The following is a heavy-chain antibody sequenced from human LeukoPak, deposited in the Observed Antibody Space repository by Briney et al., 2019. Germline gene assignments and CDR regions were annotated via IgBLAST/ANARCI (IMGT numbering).Heavy chain of an antibody. D-gene: IGHD5-24*01. J-gene: IGHJ6*03. CDR3: ARLPSAVRDAYKWYYYMDV. CDR2: IYPGDSDT. Sequence: GESLKISCKGSGYSFTSYWIGWVRQMPGKGLEWMGIIYPGDSDTRYSPSFQGQVTISADKSISTAYLQWSSLKASDTAMYYCARLPSAVRDAYKWYYYMDVWGKGTTVTVSS. V-gene: IGHV5-51*01. CDR1: GYSFTSYW.